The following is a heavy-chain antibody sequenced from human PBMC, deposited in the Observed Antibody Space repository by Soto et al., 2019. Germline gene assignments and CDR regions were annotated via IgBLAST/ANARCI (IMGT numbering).Heavy chain of an antibody. D-gene: IGHD3-22*01. CDR1: GFTFSSYG. V-gene: IGHV3-30*18. Sequence: PGGSLRLSCAASGFTFSSYGMHWVRQAPGKGLEWVAVISYDGSNKYYADSVKGRFTISRDNSKNTLYLQMNSLRAEDTAVYYCAKDPYPYYYDSSGYFDYWGQGTLVTVS. CDR3: AKDPYPYYYDSSGYFDY. CDR2: ISYDGSNK. J-gene: IGHJ4*02.